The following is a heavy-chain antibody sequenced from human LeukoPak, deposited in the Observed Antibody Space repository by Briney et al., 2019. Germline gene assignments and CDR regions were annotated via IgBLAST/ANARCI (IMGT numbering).Heavy chain of an antibody. V-gene: IGHV1-69*02. CDR1: GGTFSSYT. CDR3: ARGTGSGWSGSFD. CDR2: IIPILGIA. Sequence: GSSVKVSCKASGGTFSSYTISWVRQAPGQGLEWMGRIIPILGIANYAQKFQGRVTITADKSTSTAYMELSSLRSEDTAVYYCARGTGSGWSGSFDWGQGTLVTVSS. J-gene: IGHJ4*02. D-gene: IGHD6-19*01.